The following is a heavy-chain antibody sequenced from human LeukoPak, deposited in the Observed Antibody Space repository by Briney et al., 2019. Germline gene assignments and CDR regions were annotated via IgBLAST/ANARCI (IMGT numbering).Heavy chain of an antibody. Sequence: GGSLRLSCAPSGFTFTSHAMHWVRQAPGKGLEWVALIWYDGSSKNYADSVKGRFTISRDFSKNMLYLQMDSLRVEDTAVYYCAKALDSGWSPSGPDYWGQGALVTVSS. D-gene: IGHD6-19*01. CDR3: AKALDSGWSPSGPDY. CDR2: IWYDGSSK. CDR1: GFTFTSHA. J-gene: IGHJ4*02. V-gene: IGHV3-33*06.